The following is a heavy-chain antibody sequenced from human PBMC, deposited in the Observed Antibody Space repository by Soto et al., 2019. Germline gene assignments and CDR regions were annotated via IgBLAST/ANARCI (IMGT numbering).Heavy chain of an antibody. Sequence: GASVKVSCQGFGGTFSSYTISWVRQAPGQGLEWMGRIIPILGIANYAQKFQGRVTITADKSTSTAYMELSSLRSEDTAVYYCATLTGTTGFDYWGQGTLVTVSS. CDR2: IIPILGIA. D-gene: IGHD1-20*01. CDR1: GGTFSSYT. V-gene: IGHV1-69*02. CDR3: ATLTGTTGFDY. J-gene: IGHJ4*02.